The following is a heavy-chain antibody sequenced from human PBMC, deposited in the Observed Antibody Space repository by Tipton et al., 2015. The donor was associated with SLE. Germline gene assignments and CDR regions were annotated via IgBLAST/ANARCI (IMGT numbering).Heavy chain of an antibody. D-gene: IGHD3-3*01. J-gene: IGHJ3*02. CDR3: ASAPEGFRVADMGTSDI. Sequence: FLRLSCAASGITFSDHDMNWFRQAPGKGLEWISQIRHSDVIPFYSDSVKGRFTISRDDAKSSLYLQMNSLRVDDTAVYYCASAPEGFRVADMGTSDIWGQGTMVTVSS. CDR2: IRHSDVIP. CDR1: GITFSDHD. V-gene: IGHV3-11*01.